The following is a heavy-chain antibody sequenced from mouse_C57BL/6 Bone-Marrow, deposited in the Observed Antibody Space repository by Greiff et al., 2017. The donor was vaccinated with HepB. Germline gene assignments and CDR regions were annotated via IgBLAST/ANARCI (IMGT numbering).Heavy chain of an antibody. CDR1: GFTFSDYY. CDR2: INYDGSST. J-gene: IGHJ2*01. V-gene: IGHV5-16*01. Sequence: EVNVVESEGGLVQPGSSMKLSCTASGFTFSDYYMAWVRQVPEKGLEWVANINYDGSSTYYLDSLKSRFIISRDNAKNILYLQMSSLKSEDTATYYCARDGYYYGSSLDYWGQGTTLTVSS. CDR3: ARDGYYYGSSLDY. D-gene: IGHD1-1*01.